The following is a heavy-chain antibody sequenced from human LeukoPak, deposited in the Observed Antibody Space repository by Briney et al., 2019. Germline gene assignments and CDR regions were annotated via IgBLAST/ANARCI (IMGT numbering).Heavy chain of an antibody. CDR1: GFTFSSYS. J-gene: IGHJ4*02. CDR2: ISSSSSYI. Sequence: GGSLRLSCAASGFTFSSYSMNWVRQAPGKGLEWVSSISSSSSYIYYADSVKGRFTISRDNAKNSLYLQMNSLRAEDTAVYYCARPLDSSGFSLGYWGQGTLVTVSS. CDR3: ARPLDSSGFSLGY. V-gene: IGHV3-21*01. D-gene: IGHD3-22*01.